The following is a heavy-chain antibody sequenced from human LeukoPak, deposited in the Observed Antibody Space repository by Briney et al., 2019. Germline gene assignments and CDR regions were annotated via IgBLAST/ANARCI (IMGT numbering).Heavy chain of an antibody. J-gene: IGHJ5*02. CDR1: GGSISGGSYY. CDR2: IYTSGST. D-gene: IGHD1-26*01. CDR3: ARDNSVGDNAWWFDP. Sequence: SETLSLTCTVSGGSISGGSYYWSWIRQPAGKGLEWIGRIYTSGSTNYNPSLKSRVTISVDTSKNQFSLRLSSVTAADTAVYYCARDNSVGDNAWWFDPWGQGTLVTVSS. V-gene: IGHV4-61*02.